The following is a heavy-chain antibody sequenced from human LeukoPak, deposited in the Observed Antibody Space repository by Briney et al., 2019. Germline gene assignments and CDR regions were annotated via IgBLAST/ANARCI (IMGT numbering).Heavy chain of an antibody. Sequence: PSETLSLTCTVSGGSISSGSYYWGWIRQPPGKGLEWIGSIYYSGSTYYNPSLKSRVTISVDTSKNQFSLKLSSVTAADTAVYYCAREQGGQLWLRYFDYWGQGTLVTVSS. D-gene: IGHD5-18*01. CDR1: GGSISSGSYY. J-gene: IGHJ4*02. CDR2: IYYSGST. CDR3: AREQGGQLWLRYFDY. V-gene: IGHV4-39*07.